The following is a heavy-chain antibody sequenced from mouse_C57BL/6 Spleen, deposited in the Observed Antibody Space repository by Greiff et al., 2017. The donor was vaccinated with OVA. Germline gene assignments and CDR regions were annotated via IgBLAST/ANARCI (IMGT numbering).Heavy chain of an antibody. V-gene: IGHV2-3*01. CDR1: GFSLTSYG. Sequence: VKVVESGPGLVAPSQSLSITCTVSGFSLTSYGVSWVRQPPGKGLEWLGVIWGDGSTNYHSALISRLSISKDNSKSQVFLKLNSLQTDDTATYYCAKATTVVEGTYWYFDVWGTGTTVTVSS. CDR3: AKATTVVEGTYWYFDV. D-gene: IGHD1-1*01. CDR2: IWGDGST. J-gene: IGHJ1*03.